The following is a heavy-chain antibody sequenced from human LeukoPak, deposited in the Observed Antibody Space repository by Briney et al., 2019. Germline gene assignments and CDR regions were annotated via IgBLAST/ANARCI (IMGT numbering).Heavy chain of an antibody. CDR3: ARAVRFCSSISCYDNYFDY. D-gene: IGHD2-2*01. V-gene: IGHV3-21*01. J-gene: IGHJ4*02. CDR2: ISSSSSYI. CDR1: GFTFSSYS. Sequence: GGSLRLSCAASGFTFSSYSMNWVRQAPGKGLEWVSSISSSSSYIYYADSVKGRFTISRDNAKNSLYLQMNSLRAEDTAVYYRARAVRFCSSISCYDNYFDYWGQGTLVTVSS.